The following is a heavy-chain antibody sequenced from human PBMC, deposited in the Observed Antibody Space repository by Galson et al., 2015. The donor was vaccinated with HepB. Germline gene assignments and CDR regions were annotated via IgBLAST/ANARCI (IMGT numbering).Heavy chain of an antibody. CDR2: IWYDGRNK. Sequence: SLRLSCAASGFTLSTYGMHWVRQAPGKGLEWVAIIWYDGRNKYYADSVKGRFTISRDNSRNTLFLEMNSLRAEDTAVYYCARGPHYYYDGGAFDIWGQGTMLTVSS. J-gene: IGHJ3*02. CDR3: ARGPHYYYDGGAFDI. CDR1: GFTLSTYG. D-gene: IGHD3-22*01. V-gene: IGHV3-33*08.